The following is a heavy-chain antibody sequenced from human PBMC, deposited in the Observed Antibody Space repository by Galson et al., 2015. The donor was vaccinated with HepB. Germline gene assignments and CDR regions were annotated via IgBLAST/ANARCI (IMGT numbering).Heavy chain of an antibody. V-gene: IGHV6-1*01. D-gene: IGHD5-12*01. CDR3: ARRAQNSGYDYVDWFDP. CDR1: GDSVSSNSAA. Sequence: CAISGDSVSSNSAAWNWIRQSPSRGLEWLGRTYYRSKWYNDYAVSVKSRITINPDTSKNQFSLQLNSVTPEDTAVYYCARRAQNSGYDYVDWFDPWGQGTLVTVSS. CDR2: TYYRSKWYN. J-gene: IGHJ5*02.